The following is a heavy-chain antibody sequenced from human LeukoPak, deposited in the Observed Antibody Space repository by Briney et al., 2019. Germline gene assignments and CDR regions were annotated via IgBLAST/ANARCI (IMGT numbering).Heavy chain of an antibody. D-gene: IGHD1-26*01. CDR1: GGSISSYY. J-gene: IGHJ4*02. Sequence: SETLSLTCTVSGGSISSYYWSWIRQPPGKGLEWIGYIYYSGSTNYNPSLKSRVTISVDTSKNQLSLKLSSVTAADTAVYYCARQNSGSYSLDYWGQGTLVTVSS. CDR3: ARQNSGSYSLDY. V-gene: IGHV4-59*08. CDR2: IYYSGST.